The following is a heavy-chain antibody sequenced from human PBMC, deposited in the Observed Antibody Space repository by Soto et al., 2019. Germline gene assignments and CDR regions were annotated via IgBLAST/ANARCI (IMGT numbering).Heavy chain of an antibody. D-gene: IGHD6-6*01. V-gene: IGHV3-13*04. CDR1: GFSFSNYD. J-gene: IGHJ5*02. CDR3: ARGALGFDP. Sequence: EVQLVESGGGLVQPGGSLRLSCAASGFSFSNYDIHWVRQATGKGLEWVSSIGTAGDTYYAGSVKGRFTISRENAKNSLYLQMNSLRAGDTAVYYCARGALGFDPWGQGTLVAVSS. CDR2: IGTAGDT.